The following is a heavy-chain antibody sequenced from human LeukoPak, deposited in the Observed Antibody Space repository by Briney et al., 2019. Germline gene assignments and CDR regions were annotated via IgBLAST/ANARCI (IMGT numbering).Heavy chain of an antibody. CDR3: ARGPWYFDL. CDR1: GFTFRDYQ. Sequence: GQSLRLSCGVSGFTFRDYQMNWIRQAPGKGLEWISYITSGETTSYADSVKGRLTVSRDDAKNSLYLHMSSLRVDDTAVYFCARGPWYFDLWGRGTLVTVSS. J-gene: IGHJ2*01. CDR2: ITSGETT. V-gene: IGHV3-11*01.